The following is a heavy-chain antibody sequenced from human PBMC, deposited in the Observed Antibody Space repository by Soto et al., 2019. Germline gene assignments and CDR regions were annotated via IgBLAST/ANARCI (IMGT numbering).Heavy chain of an antibody. CDR3: GGDCYSWAFDY. CDR2: IKQDGSEK. V-gene: IGHV3-7*03. J-gene: IGHJ4*02. CDR1: GFSFTTYW. Sequence: VGSLRLSCAASGFSFTTYWMTWVRQAPGKGLEWVASIKQDGSEKIYVDSVKGRFTISRDNAKNSLYLQMSGLRGEDTAVYYCGGDCYSWAFDYWGQGTLVTVSS. D-gene: IGHD2-21*02.